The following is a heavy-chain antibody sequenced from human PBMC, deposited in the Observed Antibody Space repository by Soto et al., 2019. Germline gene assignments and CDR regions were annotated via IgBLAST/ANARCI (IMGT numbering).Heavy chain of an antibody. CDR2: IKQDGSEK. CDR1: GFTFSSYW. V-gene: IGHV3-7*05. J-gene: IGHJ6*02. CDR3: ARDKRRIAAAGFEMYYYYYGMDV. D-gene: IGHD6-13*01. Sequence: GGSLRLSCAASGFTFSSYWMSWVRQAPGKGLEWVANIKQDGSEKYYVDSVKGRFTISRDNAKNSLYLQMNSLRAEDTAVYYCARDKRRIAAAGFEMYYYYYGMDVWGQGTTVTVSS.